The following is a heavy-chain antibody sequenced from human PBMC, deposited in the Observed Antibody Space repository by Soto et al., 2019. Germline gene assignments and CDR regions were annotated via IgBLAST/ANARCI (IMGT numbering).Heavy chain of an antibody. CDR1: GGTFSSYA. J-gene: IGHJ3*02. CDR3: ARFTQGVGATLNSDAFDI. V-gene: IGHV1-69*01. CDR2: IIPIFGTA. Sequence: QVQLVQSGAEVKKPGSSVKVSCKASGGTFSSYAISWVRQAPGQGLEWMGGIIPIFGTANYAQKFQGRVTITADESTSTAYMELSSLRSEDTAVYYCARFTQGVGATLNSDAFDIWGQGTMVTVSS. D-gene: IGHD1-26*01.